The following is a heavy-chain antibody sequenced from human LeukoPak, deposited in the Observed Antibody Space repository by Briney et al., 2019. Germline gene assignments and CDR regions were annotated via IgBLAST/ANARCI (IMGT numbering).Heavy chain of an antibody. CDR2: IYYSGST. J-gene: IGHJ4*02. Sequence: SETLSLTCTVSGGSISSYYWSWIRQPPGKGLEWIGYIYYSGSTNYNPSLKSRVTISVDTSKNQFSLKLSSVTAADTAVYYCARLVLKPRRVGAPDGNFDYWGQGTLVTVSS. V-gene: IGHV4-59*08. CDR1: GGSISSYY. CDR3: ARLVLKPRRVGAPDGNFDY. D-gene: IGHD1-26*01.